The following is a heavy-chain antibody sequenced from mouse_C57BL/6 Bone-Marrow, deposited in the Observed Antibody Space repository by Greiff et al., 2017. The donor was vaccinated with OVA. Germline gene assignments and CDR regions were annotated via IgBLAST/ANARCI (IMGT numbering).Heavy chain of an antibody. Sequence: QVQLQQSGAELVRPGTSVKMSCKASGYTFTNYWIGWAKQRPGHGLAWIGDIYPGGGYTKYNEKFKGKGTLTADKSSSTAYMQFSSLTSEDSAIYYCARDGYDYDGYYAMDYWGQGTSVTVSS. V-gene: IGHV1-63*01. CDR2: IYPGGGYT. D-gene: IGHD2-4*01. J-gene: IGHJ4*01. CDR1: GYTFTNYW. CDR3: ARDGYDYDGYYAMDY.